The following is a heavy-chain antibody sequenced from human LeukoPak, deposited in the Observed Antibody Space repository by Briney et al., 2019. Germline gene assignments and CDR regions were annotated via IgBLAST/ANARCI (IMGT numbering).Heavy chain of an antibody. CDR2: INPNSGGT. V-gene: IGHV1-2*02. CDR1: GHTFTGYY. CDR3: ARGDGCSSTSYYSRSNWFDP. D-gene: IGHD2-2*02. J-gene: IGHJ5*02. Sequence: ASVKVYCKASGHTFTGYYMHWVRQAPGQGLEWMGWINPNSGGTNYAQKFQGRVTMTRDTSISTAYMELSRLRSDDTAVYYCARGDGCSSTSYYSRSNWFDPWGQGTLVTVYS.